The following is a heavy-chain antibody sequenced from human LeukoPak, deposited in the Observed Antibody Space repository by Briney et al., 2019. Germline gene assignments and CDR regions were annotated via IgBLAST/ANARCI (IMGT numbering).Heavy chain of an antibody. CDR3: ARDLIAAAEEGAFDI. V-gene: IGHV1-69*05. Sequence: SVKVSCKASGGTFSSYAISWVRQAPGQGLEWMGRIIPIFGTANYAQKFQGRVTITTDESTSTASMELSSLRSEDTAVYYCARDLIAAAEEGAFDIWGQGTMVTVSS. CDR1: GGTFSSYA. CDR2: IIPIFGTA. D-gene: IGHD6-13*01. J-gene: IGHJ3*02.